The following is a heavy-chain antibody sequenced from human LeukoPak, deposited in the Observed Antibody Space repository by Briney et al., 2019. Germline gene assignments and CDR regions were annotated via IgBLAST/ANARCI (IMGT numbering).Heavy chain of an antibody. Sequence: ASVKVSCKVSGYTFTDYYMHWVQQAPGKGLEWMGLVDPEDGETIYAEKFQGRVTITADTSTDTAYMELSSLRSEDTAVYYCATGTRLADCGGDCGYWGQGTLVTVSS. V-gene: IGHV1-69-2*01. CDR1: GYTFTDYY. CDR3: ATGTRLADCGGDCGY. J-gene: IGHJ4*02. D-gene: IGHD2-21*02. CDR2: VDPEDGET.